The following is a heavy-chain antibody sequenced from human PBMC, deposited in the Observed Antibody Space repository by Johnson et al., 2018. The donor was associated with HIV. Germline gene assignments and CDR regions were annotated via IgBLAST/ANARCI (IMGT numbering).Heavy chain of an antibody. J-gene: IGHJ4*03. Sequence: EVQLVESGGGLVKPGGSLRLSCAASGFTFSSYGMHWVRQAPGKGLEWVANIKQDGSEKYYVDSVKGRFTISRDNSRNTLYLQMNSLRPEDTAVYYCASGDDDGFWGRGTLVTVSS. CDR3: ASGDDDGF. CDR1: GFTFSSYG. CDR2: IKQDGSEK. V-gene: IGHV3-7*01. D-gene: IGHD5-12*01.